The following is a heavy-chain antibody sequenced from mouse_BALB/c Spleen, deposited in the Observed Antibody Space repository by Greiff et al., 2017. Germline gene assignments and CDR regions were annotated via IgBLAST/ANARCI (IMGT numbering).Heavy chain of an antibody. D-gene: IGHD1-1*01. CDR1: GFTFSSYA. V-gene: IGHV5-9-3*01. Sequence: EVQLVESGGGLVKPGGSLKLSCAASGFTFSSYAMSWVRQTPEKRLEWVATISSGGSYTYYPDSVKGRFTISRDNAKNTLYLQMSSLRSEDTAMYYCARDYGSSFYYFDYWGQGTTLTVSA. CDR2: ISSGGSYT. J-gene: IGHJ2*01. CDR3: ARDYGSSFYYFDY.